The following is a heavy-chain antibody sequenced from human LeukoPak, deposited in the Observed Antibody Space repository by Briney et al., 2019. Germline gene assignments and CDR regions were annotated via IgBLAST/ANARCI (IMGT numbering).Heavy chain of an antibody. D-gene: IGHD3-10*01. J-gene: IGHJ3*02. CDR3: AREGGREWFGEDAFDI. Sequence: ASVKVSCKASGYTFPNYAIHWVRQAPGQRLEWMGWINAAHGNTKYSQNFQGRVTITRDTSANTAYMELSNLGSEDTAVYYCAREGGREWFGEDAFDIWGQGTMVTVSS. V-gene: IGHV1-3*01. CDR2: INAAHGNT. CDR1: GYTFPNYA.